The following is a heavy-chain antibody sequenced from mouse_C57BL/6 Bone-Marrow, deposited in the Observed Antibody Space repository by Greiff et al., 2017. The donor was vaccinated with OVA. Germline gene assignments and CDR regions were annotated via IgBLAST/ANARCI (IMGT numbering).Heavy chain of an antibody. Sequence: QVQLKQPGAELVKPGASVKLSCKASGYTFTSYWMHWVKQRPGRGLEWIGRIDPNSGGTKYNEKFKSKATLTVDKPSSTAYMQLSSLTSEDSAVYYCARRRAYGYIYYFDYWGQGTTLTVSS. D-gene: IGHD2-2*01. CDR3: ARRRAYGYIYYFDY. V-gene: IGHV1-72*01. CDR2: IDPNSGGT. J-gene: IGHJ2*01. CDR1: GYTFTSYW.